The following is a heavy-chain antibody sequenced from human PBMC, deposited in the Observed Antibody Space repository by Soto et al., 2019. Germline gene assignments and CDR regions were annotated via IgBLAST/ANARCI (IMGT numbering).Heavy chain of an antibody. D-gene: IGHD5-12*01. CDR2: TYYRSKWYN. CDR1: GDSVSINSAA. V-gene: IGHV6-1*01. Sequence: RSLSLTCAISGDSVSINSAAWNWIRQSPSRGLEWLGRTYYRSKWYNDYAVSVKSRITINPDTSKNQFSLQLNSVTPEDTAVYYCARDRGYSGYDSVNWFDPWGQATLVTVS. J-gene: IGHJ5*02. CDR3: ARDRGYSGYDSVNWFDP.